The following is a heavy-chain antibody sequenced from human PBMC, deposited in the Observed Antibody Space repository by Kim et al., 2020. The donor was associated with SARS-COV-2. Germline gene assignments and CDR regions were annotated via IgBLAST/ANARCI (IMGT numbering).Heavy chain of an antibody. CDR3: ARIDGYNRDY. V-gene: IGHV4-34*01. J-gene: IGHJ4*02. CDR1: GGSFSGYY. CDR2: INHSGST. D-gene: IGHD5-12*01. Sequence: SETLSLTCAVYGGSFSGYYWSWIRQPPGKGLEWIGEINHSGSTNYNPSLKSRVTISVDTSKNQFSLKLSSVTAADTAVYYCARIDGYNRDYWGQGTLVTVSS.